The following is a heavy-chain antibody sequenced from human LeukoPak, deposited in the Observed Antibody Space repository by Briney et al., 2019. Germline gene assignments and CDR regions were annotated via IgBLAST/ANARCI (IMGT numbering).Heavy chain of an antibody. Sequence: SETLSLTCSVSGGSISDFYCSWIRQPAGKGLEWIGRIYSSGNTNYNPSLKSRVTMSLDASKNQFSLKLSSVTAADTAVYYCARNSGDYWGQGSLVTVSS. V-gene: IGHV4-4*07. CDR2: IYSSGNT. CDR3: ARNSGDY. J-gene: IGHJ4*02. D-gene: IGHD4-23*01. CDR1: GGSISDFY.